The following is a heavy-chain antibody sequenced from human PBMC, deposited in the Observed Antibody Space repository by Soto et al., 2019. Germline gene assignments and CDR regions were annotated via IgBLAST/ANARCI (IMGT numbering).Heavy chain of an antibody. V-gene: IGHV5-51*01. CDR3: ARLPAYSSPYDAFDI. CDR2: IYPGDSDT. CDR1: GYSFTSYW. D-gene: IGHD6-13*01. Sequence: GESLKISCKGSGYSFTSYWIGWVRQMPGKGLEWMGIIYPGDSDTRYSPSFQGQVTISADKSISTAYLQWRSLKAADTAMYYCARLPAYSSPYDAFDIWGQGTMVTGSS. J-gene: IGHJ3*02.